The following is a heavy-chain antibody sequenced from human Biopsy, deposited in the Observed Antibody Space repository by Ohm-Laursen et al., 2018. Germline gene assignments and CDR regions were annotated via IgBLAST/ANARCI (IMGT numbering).Heavy chain of an antibody. V-gene: IGHV4-34*01. CDR2: INHTGST. J-gene: IGHJ5*02. CDR3: ARGNYFDSNGYFWFDP. CDR1: SGSISGNY. Sequence: TLSLTCAVSSGSISGNYWGWIRQPPGKGLEWMGEINHTGSTKYNPSLMSRVTISIDTSNSQFSLKLTSVTAADTAVYYCARGNYFDSNGYFWFDPWGQGTLVTVSS. D-gene: IGHD3-22*01.